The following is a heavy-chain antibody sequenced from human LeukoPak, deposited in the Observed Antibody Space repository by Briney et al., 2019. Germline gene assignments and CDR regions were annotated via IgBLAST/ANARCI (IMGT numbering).Heavy chain of an antibody. CDR2: ISGSGGST. D-gene: IGHD6-6*01. J-gene: IGHJ6*03. CDR3: AKDHKQLGNYYYYYMDA. V-gene: IGHV3-23*01. Sequence: GGSLRLSCAASGFTFSSYAMSWVRQAPGKGLEWVSAISGSGGSTYYADSVKGRFTISRDNSKNTLYLQMNSLRAEDTAVYYCAKDHKQLGNYYYYYMDAWGKGTTVTVSS. CDR1: GFTFSSYA.